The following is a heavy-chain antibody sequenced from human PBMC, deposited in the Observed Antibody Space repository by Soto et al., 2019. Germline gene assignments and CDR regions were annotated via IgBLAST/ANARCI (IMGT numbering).Heavy chain of an antibody. CDR1: GFSLSTSGMC. V-gene: IGHV2-70*11. CDR2: IDWDDDK. Sequence: SRPTLVNATHTLTLTFTLSGFSLSTSGMCVSWIRHPPGKALELLARIDWDDDKYYSTSLKTRLTISKDTSKNQVVLTMTNMEPVDTATYSCARIPPQGGRQVWGQGTTVTVSS. J-gene: IGHJ6*02. D-gene: IGHD1-26*01. CDR3: ARIPPQGGRQV.